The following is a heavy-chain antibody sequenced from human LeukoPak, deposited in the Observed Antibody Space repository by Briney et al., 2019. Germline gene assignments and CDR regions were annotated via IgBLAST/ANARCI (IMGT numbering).Heavy chain of an antibody. V-gene: IGHV4-59*08. Sequence: SETLSLTCTVSGGSISSYYWSWIRQPPGKGLEWIGYIYYSGSTNYNPSLKSRVTISVDTSKNQFSLKLSSVTAADTAVYYCASIPGIAVAGTTAGYFDYWGQGTLVTVSS. CDR1: GGSISSYY. D-gene: IGHD6-19*01. J-gene: IGHJ4*02. CDR3: ASIPGIAVAGTTAGYFDY. CDR2: IYYSGST.